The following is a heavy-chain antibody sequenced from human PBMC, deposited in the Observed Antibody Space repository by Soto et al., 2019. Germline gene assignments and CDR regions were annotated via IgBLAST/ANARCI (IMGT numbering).Heavy chain of an antibody. CDR3: AKNIPIAAARRKTAV. V-gene: IGHV3-23*01. CDR1: GFTFSRHS. CDR2: ISGSGGST. Sequence: SLRRSCAAPGFTFSRHSMIWVRPAPGKGLEWVSAISGSGGSTYYADSVKGRFTISRDNSKNTLYLQMNSLRAEDTAVYYCAKNIPIAAARRKTAVWGQGTTVTVSS. J-gene: IGHJ6*02. D-gene: IGHD6-13*01.